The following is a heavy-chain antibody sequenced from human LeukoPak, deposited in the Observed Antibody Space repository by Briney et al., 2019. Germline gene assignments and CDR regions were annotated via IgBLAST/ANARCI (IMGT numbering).Heavy chain of an antibody. V-gene: IGHV4-34*01. CDR3: ARGIGSGWYRDAFDI. J-gene: IGHJ3*02. Sequence: PSETLSLTCAVYGGSFSGYYWSWIRQPPGKGLEWIGEINHSGSTNYNPSLKSRVTISVDTSKNQFSLKLSSVTAADTAVYYCARGIGSGWYRDAFDIWGQGTMVTVSS. CDR1: GGSFSGYY. D-gene: IGHD6-19*01. CDR2: INHSGST.